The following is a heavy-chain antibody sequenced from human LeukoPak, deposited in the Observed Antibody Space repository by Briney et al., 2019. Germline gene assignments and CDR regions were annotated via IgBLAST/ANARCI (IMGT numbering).Heavy chain of an antibody. CDR2: FDPEDGET. CDR1: GYTLTELS. CDR3: ATWAETPYYYYGMDV. V-gene: IGHV1-24*01. J-gene: IGHJ6*02. Sequence: ASVKVSCKVSGYTLTELSMHWVRQALGKGLEWMGGFDPEDGETIYAQKFQGRVTMTEDTSTDTAYMELSSLRSEDTAVYYCATWAETPYYYYGMDVWGQGTTVTVSS. D-gene: IGHD1-26*01.